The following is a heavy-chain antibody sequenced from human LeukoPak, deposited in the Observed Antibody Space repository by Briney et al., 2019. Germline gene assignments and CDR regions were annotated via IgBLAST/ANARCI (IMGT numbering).Heavy chain of an antibody. J-gene: IGHJ4*02. CDR1: GFTFSSYG. CDR3: ARDMGWQQFDQ. V-gene: IGHV3-7*01. CDR2: INKDGGEK. Sequence: GGSLRLSCAASGFTFSSYGMHWVRQAPGKGLERVANINKDGGEKYYMESVKGRFTISRDNAKNSLYLQMNSLTVEDTAVYHCARDMGWQQFDQWGQGILVAVSS. D-gene: IGHD5-24*01.